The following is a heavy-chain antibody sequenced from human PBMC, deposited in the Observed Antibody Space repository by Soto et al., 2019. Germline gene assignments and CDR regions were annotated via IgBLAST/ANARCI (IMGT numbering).Heavy chain of an antibody. CDR1: GGSISSSSYY. V-gene: IGHV4-39*01. Sequence: QLQLQESGPGLVKPSETLSLTCTVSGGSISSSSYYWGWIRQPPGKGLEWIGSIYYSGSTYYNPSRKSRVTISVDTSKNQFSLKRSSVTAADTAVYYCARQQWGDIVVVVAASGMDVWGQGTTVTVSS. D-gene: IGHD2-15*01. CDR2: IYYSGST. J-gene: IGHJ6*02. CDR3: ARQQWGDIVVVVAASGMDV.